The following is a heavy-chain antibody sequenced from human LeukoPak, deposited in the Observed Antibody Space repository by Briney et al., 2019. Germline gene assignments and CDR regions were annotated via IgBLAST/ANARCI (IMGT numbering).Heavy chain of an antibody. J-gene: IGHJ5*02. CDR2: ITPILGTA. CDR3: ARDRGRYGDHLGWFDP. D-gene: IGHD4-17*01. Sequence: ASVKASCKAFGGTFSRDIFSWVRHAPGTGLERMGGITPILGTADYAQKLQDRVTITADESTSTVYMEMSSLRFDDTAVYYCARDRGRYGDHLGWFDPWGQGTLVTVSS. V-gene: IGHV1-69*13. CDR1: GGTFSRDI.